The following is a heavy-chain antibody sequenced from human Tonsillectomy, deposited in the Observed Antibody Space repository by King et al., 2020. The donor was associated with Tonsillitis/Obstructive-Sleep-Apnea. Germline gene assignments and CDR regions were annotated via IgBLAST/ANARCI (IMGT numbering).Heavy chain of an antibody. CDR3: VRDRDKGDYVDF. CDR2: IHQDGRKK. D-gene: IGHD4/OR15-4a*01. J-gene: IGHJ4*02. V-gene: IGHV3-7*04. Sequence: VQLVESGGGLVQPGGSLRLSCAASGFTFTSYWMSWVRQAPGKGLEWVANIHQDGRKKYYVNSVKGRFTISRDNAKDSLYLQMNSLRAEDTAVYYCVRDRDKGDYVDFWGQGILVTVSS. CDR1: GFTFTSYW.